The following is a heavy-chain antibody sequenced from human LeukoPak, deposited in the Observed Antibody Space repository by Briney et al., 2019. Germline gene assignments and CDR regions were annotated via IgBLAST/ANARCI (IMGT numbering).Heavy chain of an antibody. CDR1: GFTLTGQY. V-gene: IGHV1-2*02. D-gene: IGHD6-19*01. J-gene: IGHJ5*02. CDR2: INPNSGGT. Sequence: ASVKCSCKASGFTLTGQYIHWVRHAPGQGLEWMGWINPNSGGTISEQNFQCKVTMTWDTSISSAHMELSRPTSDAPTVYCCAGETGIPVAGTLGNWFDPWGQGTLVTVSS. CDR3: AGETGIPVAGTLGNWFDP.